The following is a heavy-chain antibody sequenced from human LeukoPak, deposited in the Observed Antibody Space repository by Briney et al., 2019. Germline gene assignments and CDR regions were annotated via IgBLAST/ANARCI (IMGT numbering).Heavy chain of an antibody. V-gene: IGHV3-21*01. J-gene: IGHJ3*02. D-gene: IGHD6-13*01. Sequence: GGSLRLSCAASGFTFSSYSMNWVRQAPGKGLEWVSSISSSSSYIYYADSEKGRFTISRDNAKNSLYLQMNSLRAEDTAVYYCATLGQQLVEGDDAFDIWGQGTMVTVSS. CDR2: ISSSSSYI. CDR1: GFTFSSYS. CDR3: ATLGQQLVEGDDAFDI.